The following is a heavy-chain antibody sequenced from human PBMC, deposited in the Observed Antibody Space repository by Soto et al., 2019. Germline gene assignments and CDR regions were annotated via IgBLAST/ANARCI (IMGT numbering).Heavy chain of an antibody. D-gene: IGHD3-9*01. Sequence: SETLSLTCTVSGGSVSSGSYYWSWIRQPPGKGLEWIGEINHSGSTNYNPSLKSRVTISVDTSKNQFSLKLSSVTAADTAVYYCARIFWTWMEVAFDIWGQGTMVTVSS. J-gene: IGHJ3*02. CDR1: GGSVSSGSYY. CDR3: ARIFWTWMEVAFDI. V-gene: IGHV4-61*01. CDR2: INHSGST.